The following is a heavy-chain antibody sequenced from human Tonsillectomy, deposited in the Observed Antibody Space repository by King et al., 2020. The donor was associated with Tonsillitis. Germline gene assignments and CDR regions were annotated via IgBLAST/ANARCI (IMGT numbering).Heavy chain of an antibody. J-gene: IGHJ3*02. CDR3: ARGTNYYDSSGEEAFDI. Sequence: QVQLVESGGGVVQPGRSLRLSCAASGFTFSSYCMHWVRQAPGKGLEWVAVIWYDGSNKYYADSVKGRFTISRDNSKNTLYLQMNSRRAEDTAVYYCARGTNYYDSSGEEAFDIWGQGTMVTVSS. D-gene: IGHD3-22*01. CDR1: GFTFSSYC. V-gene: IGHV3-33*08. CDR2: IWYDGSNK.